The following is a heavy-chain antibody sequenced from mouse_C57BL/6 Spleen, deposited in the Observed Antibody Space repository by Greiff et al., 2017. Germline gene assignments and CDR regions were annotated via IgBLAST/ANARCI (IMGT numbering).Heavy chain of an antibody. D-gene: IGHD1-1*01. CDR3: TRDRYYYGSSYNAMDY. CDR2: ISSGGDYI. CDR1: GFTFSSYA. J-gene: IGHJ4*01. Sequence: DVMLVESGEGLVKPGGSLKLSCAASGFTFSSYAMSWVRQTPEKRLEWVAYISSGGDYIYYADTVKGRFTISRDNARNTLYLQMSSLKSEDTAMYYCTRDRYYYGSSYNAMDYWGQGTSVTVSS. V-gene: IGHV5-9-1*02.